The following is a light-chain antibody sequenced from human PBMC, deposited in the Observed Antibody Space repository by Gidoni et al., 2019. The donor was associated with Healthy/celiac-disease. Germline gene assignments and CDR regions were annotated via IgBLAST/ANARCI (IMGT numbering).Light chain of an antibody. CDR2: DAS. Sequence: DIQMTQSPSSLSASVGDRVTITCQASQDISNYLNWYQQKPGKAPKLLIYDASNLETGVPSRFSGSRSGTDFTFTISSLQPEDIATYYCQQYDNPLFTFGPGTKVDIK. J-gene: IGKJ3*01. V-gene: IGKV1-33*01. CDR1: QDISNY. CDR3: QQYDNPLFT.